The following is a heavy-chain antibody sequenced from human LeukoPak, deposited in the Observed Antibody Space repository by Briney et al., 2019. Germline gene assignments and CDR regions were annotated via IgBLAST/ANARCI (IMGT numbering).Heavy chain of an antibody. D-gene: IGHD2-21*01. V-gene: IGHV3-23*01. J-gene: IGHJ5*02. CDR1: GFTFSNYA. CDR3: AQQGLSIFAGWFDP. Sequence: PGGSLRLSCAASGFTFSNYAMSWVRQAPGKGLEWVSGISCSGGSTYYADSVKGRFTNSRDNSRDALYMQMNSLRAEDTAVYYCAQQGLSIFAGWFDPWGQGTLVTVSS. CDR2: ISCSGGST.